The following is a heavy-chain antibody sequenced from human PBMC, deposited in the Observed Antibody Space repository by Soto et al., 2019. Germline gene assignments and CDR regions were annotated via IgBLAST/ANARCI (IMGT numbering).Heavy chain of an antibody. J-gene: IGHJ4*02. CDR2: VNSNSGGA. V-gene: IGHV1-2*02. D-gene: IGHD3-22*01. Sequence: QVQLVQSGAEVRKPGASVKVSCKASGYTFTAYYMHWVRQAPGQGLERMGLVNSNSGGATYAQNFQGRVNMPRDTSITTAYMELSGLRSDDTAVYYCARGTGGSSGYFYVGYWGQGTLVTVSS. CDR3: ARGTGGSSGYFYVGY. CDR1: GYTFTAYY.